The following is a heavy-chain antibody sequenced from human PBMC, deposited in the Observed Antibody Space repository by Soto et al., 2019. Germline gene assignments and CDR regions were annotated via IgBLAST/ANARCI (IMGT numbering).Heavy chain of an antibody. V-gene: IGHV3-74*01. CDR2: LDSGGSST. CDR1: GFTFSSYW. CDR3: ARWFTYGNFDYFDY. J-gene: IGHJ4*02. Sequence: GGSLRLSCAASGFTFSSYWMYWFRQAPGKGLVWVPRLDSGGSSTTYADSVKGRFTISRDNAKNTLYLQMNGLRAEDTALYYCARWFTYGNFDYFDYWGPGTQVTVSS. D-gene: IGHD3-10*01.